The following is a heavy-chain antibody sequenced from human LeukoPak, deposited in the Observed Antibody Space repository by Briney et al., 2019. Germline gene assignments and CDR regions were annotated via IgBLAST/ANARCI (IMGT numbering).Heavy chain of an antibody. J-gene: IGHJ3*02. CDR2: IYTSGST. CDR3: ARDQGEKSAYYDILTGYYAFDI. CDR1: GGSLSSGSYY. D-gene: IGHD3-9*01. V-gene: IGHV4-61*02. Sequence: SQTLSLTCTVSGGSLSSGSYYWSWIRQPAGKGLEWIGRIYTSGSTNYNPSLKSRVTISVDTSKHQFCLKLSSVTAADTAVYYCARDQGEKSAYYDILTGYYAFDIWGQGTMVTVSS.